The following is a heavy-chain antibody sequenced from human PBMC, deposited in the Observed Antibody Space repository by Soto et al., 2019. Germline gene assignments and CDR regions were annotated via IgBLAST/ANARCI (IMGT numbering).Heavy chain of an antibody. CDR2: IFSNDEK. CDR1: GFSISDARLA. V-gene: IGHV2-26*01. Sequence: SGPTLVNPTETLTLTCTVSGFSISDARLAVTWIRQPPGKALEWLAHIFSNDEKSYSTSLKSRLTISKDTSKSQVVLTMTNMDPVDTATYYCARIVIASAGGSSDPWGQGPLVTLSS. J-gene: IGHJ5*02. CDR3: ARIVIASAGGSSDP. D-gene: IGHD6-25*01.